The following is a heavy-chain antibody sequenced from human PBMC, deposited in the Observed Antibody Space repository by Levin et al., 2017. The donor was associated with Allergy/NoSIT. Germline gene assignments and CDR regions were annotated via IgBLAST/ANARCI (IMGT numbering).Heavy chain of an antibody. D-gene: IGHD6-19*01. V-gene: IGHV5-51*01. CDR1: GYSFTRYW. J-gene: IGHJ4*02. Sequence: ASVKVSCKTSGYSFTRYWIGWVRQMPGKGLEWMGMIYPGDSETRYSPSFEGQVTISADKSISTTYVQWSSLKASDRAMYYCASPYSSGWDGWGQGTLVTVSA. CDR2: IYPGDSET. CDR3: ASPYSSGWDG.